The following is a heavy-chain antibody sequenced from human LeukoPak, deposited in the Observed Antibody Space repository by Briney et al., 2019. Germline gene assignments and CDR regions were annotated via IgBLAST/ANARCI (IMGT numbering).Heavy chain of an antibody. CDR2: IKPNSGGT. CDR1: GYTFTGYY. J-gene: IGHJ4*02. D-gene: IGHD4-17*01. Sequence: PSVKVSCKPSGYTFTGYYMHWGRQAPGQGVEWMVWIKPNSGGTNYAQTFQGRVTLTRDTSISTAYLELSRLRSDDTAVYYCTRGLGDYVVLDYWGQGTLVTVSS. CDR3: TRGLGDYVVLDY. V-gene: IGHV1-2*02.